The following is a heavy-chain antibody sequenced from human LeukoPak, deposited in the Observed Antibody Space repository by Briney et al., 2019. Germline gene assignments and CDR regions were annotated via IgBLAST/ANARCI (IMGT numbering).Heavy chain of an antibody. CDR2: INSDGSST. V-gene: IGHV3-74*01. Sequence: GGSLRLSCAASGFTFSSYWMHWVRQGPGKGLVWVSRINSDGSSTSYADSVKGRFTISRDNSKNTLYLQMNSLRAEDTAVYYCAKEEGSSGSPGYWGQGTLVTVSS. CDR3: AKEEGSSGSPGY. J-gene: IGHJ4*02. CDR1: GFTFSSYW. D-gene: IGHD3-22*01.